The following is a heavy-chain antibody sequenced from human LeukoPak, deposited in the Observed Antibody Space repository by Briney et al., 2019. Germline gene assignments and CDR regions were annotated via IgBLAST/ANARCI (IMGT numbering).Heavy chain of an antibody. CDR1: GVTFSSYW. V-gene: IGHV3-7*01. D-gene: IGHD2-2*01. Sequence: GGSLRLSCAASGVTFSSYWMSWVRQAPGKGLEWVANIKQDGSEKYYVDSVKGRFTISRDNAKNSLYLQMNSLRAEDTAVYYCARVVSSFDYWGQGTLVTVSS. CDR3: ARVVSSFDY. CDR2: IKQDGSEK. J-gene: IGHJ4*02.